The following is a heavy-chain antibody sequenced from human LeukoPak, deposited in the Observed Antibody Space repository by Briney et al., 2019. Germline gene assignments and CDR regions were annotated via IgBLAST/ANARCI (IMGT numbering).Heavy chain of an antibody. D-gene: IGHD5-18*01. CDR2: ITGSGGTT. Sequence: GGSLRLSCAASGFTFSKYAMSWVRQAPGKGLEWVSGITGSGGTTYYADSVKGRFTISRDNSKNALFLQMSSLRAEDTAIYYCAKDRLYSYPGSPLDYWGQGTLVTVSS. J-gene: IGHJ4*02. CDR3: AKDRLYSYPGSPLDY. CDR1: GFTFSKYA. V-gene: IGHV3-23*01.